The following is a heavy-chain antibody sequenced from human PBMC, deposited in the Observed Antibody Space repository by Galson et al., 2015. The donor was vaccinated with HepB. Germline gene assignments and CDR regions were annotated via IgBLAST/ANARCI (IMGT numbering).Heavy chain of an antibody. D-gene: IGHD3-10*01. CDR2: IIPLLGMS. V-gene: IGHV1-69*04. CDR3: AGDGPSAPPDS. CDR1: GGTFSNYA. Sequence: SVKVSCKASGGTFSNYALSWVRQAPGQGLEWMGRIIPLLGMSDYARKFQGRVTITADKSAATGYMELTGLTSDDTAMYYCAGDGPSAPPDSWGQGTLVTVSS. J-gene: IGHJ4*02.